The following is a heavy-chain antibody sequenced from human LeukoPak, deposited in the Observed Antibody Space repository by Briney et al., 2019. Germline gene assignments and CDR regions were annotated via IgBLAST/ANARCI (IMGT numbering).Heavy chain of an antibody. CDR2: IIPIFGTA. Sequence: GASVKVSCKASGGTFSSYAISWVRQAPGQGLEWMGGIIPIFGTANYAQKFQGRVTITADESTSTAYMELSSLRSEDTAVYYCAAQPSIFGVVTPGYGMDVWGQGTTVTVSS. J-gene: IGHJ6*02. D-gene: IGHD3-3*01. V-gene: IGHV1-69*13. CDR3: AAQPSIFGVVTPGYGMDV. CDR1: GGTFSSYA.